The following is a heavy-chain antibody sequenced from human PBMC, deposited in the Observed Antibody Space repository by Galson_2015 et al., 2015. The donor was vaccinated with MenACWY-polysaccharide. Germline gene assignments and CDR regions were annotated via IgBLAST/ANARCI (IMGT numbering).Heavy chain of an antibody. CDR3: ARKYSGRTYAYYYMDV. Sequence: SETLSLTCTVSSGSFSSSGFCWGWIRQSPGKGLEWIGTLCYSGTTNYNPSLKSRVTISVDTSKSQFSLKVTSVTAADTAVYYCARKYSGRTYAYYYMDVWGKGTTVTVSS. V-gene: IGHV4-39*01. CDR2: LCYSGTT. CDR1: SGSFSSSGFC. D-gene: IGHD1-26*01. J-gene: IGHJ6*03.